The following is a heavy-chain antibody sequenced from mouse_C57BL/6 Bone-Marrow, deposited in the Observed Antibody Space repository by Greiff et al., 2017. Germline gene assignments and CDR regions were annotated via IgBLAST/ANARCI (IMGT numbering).Heavy chain of an antibody. CDR2: IDPEDGDT. V-gene: IGHV14-1*01. Sequence: EVQLQQSGAELVRPGASVKLSCTASGFNIKDYYMHWVKQRPEQGLEWIGRIDPEDGDTEYAPKFQGKATMTADTSSNTAYLQLSSLTAEDTAVYYCTTEYYGSHYAMDYWGQGTSVTVSS. J-gene: IGHJ4*01. CDR3: TTEYYGSHYAMDY. CDR1: GFNIKDYY. D-gene: IGHD1-1*01.